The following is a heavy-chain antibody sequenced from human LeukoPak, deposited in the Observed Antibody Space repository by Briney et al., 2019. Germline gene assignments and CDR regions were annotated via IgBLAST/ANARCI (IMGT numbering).Heavy chain of an antibody. D-gene: IGHD4-17*01. Sequence: SETLSLTCTVSGGSISSYYWSWIRQPPGKGLEWIGYIYYSGSTNYSPSLKSRVTISVDTSKNQFSLKLSSVTAADTAVYYCARPMTRVTTLNPWGQGTLVTVSS. CDR1: GGSISSYY. V-gene: IGHV4-59*01. CDR3: ARPMTRVTTLNP. CDR2: IYYSGST. J-gene: IGHJ5*02.